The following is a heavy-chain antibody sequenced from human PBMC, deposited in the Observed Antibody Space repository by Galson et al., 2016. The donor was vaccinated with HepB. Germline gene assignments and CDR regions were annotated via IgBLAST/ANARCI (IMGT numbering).Heavy chain of an antibody. J-gene: IGHJ4*02. CDR2: ISSTSHST. D-gene: IGHD3-3*01. V-gene: IGHV3-23*01. Sequence: SLRLSCAASGFTFSSCAMSWVRQAPGQGLEWVSAISSTSHSTYYADSVKGRFTISRDNAKNTLFLQMDSLKIDDTAVYYCAKGWSGPDSWGQGTLVTVSS. CDR1: GFTFSSCA. CDR3: AKGWSGPDS.